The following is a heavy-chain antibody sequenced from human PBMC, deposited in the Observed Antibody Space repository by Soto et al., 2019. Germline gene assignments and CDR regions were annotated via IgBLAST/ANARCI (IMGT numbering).Heavy chain of an antibody. CDR1: GYTFTSYG. D-gene: IGHD3-10*01. V-gene: IGHV1-18*01. CDR3: ARVPISLLWFGVGFDP. CDR2: ISAYNGNT. Sequence: QVQLVQSGAEVKKPGASVKVSCKASGYTFTSYGISWVRQAPGQGLEWMGWISAYNGNTNYAQKLQGRVTMYTDTSTSTAYMELRSLRSDYTAVYYCARVPISLLWFGVGFDPWGQGTLVTVSS. J-gene: IGHJ5*02.